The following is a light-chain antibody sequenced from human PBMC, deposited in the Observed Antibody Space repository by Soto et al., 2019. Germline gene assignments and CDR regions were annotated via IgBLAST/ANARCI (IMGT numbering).Light chain of an antibody. Sequence: QSVLTQPASVSGSPGQSITISCIGTSSDVGGYTYVSWYQQHPGKAPKLMIYEVSNRPSGVSNRFSGSKSGNTASLTISGLQAEDEADYYCSSYTTSSTYGFGTGTKVTVL. CDR3: SSYTTSSTYG. J-gene: IGLJ1*01. V-gene: IGLV2-14*01. CDR2: EVS. CDR1: SSDVGGYTY.